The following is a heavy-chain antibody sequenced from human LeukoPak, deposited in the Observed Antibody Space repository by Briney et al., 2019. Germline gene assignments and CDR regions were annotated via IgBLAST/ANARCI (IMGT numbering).Heavy chain of an antibody. J-gene: IGHJ6*02. Sequence: GGSLRLSCAASGFTFDDYGMSWVRQAPGKGLEWVSGINWNGGSTGYADSVKGRFTISRDNAKNSLYLQMNSLRAEDTALYHCARGGYYDSSGYPAEYYYYGMDVWGQGTTITVSS. CDR3: ARGGYYDSSGYPAEYYYYGMDV. CDR1: GFTFDDYG. CDR2: INWNGGST. D-gene: IGHD3-22*01. V-gene: IGHV3-20*01.